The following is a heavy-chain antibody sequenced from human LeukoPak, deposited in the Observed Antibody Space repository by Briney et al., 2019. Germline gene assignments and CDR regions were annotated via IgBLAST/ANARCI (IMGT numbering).Heavy chain of an antibody. CDR2: ISYSGST. CDR3: AREAIVAAAINWFDP. D-gene: IGHD6-13*01. Sequence: TSETLSLTCTVSGASISSSSYYWGWIRQPPGKGLEWIGTISYSGSTYYNPSLKSRVTISVDTSKNQLSLKLSSVTAADTAVYYCAREAIVAAAINWFDPWGQGTLVTVSS. J-gene: IGHJ5*02. V-gene: IGHV4-39*07. CDR1: GASISSSSYY.